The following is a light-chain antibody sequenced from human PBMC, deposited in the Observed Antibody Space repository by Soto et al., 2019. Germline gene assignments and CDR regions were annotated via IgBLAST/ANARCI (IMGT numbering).Light chain of an antibody. CDR2: DTS. J-gene: IGKJ5*01. CDR3: QQYGSSPIT. Sequence: EIVLTQSPGTLSLSPGERATLSCRASQSVNSNLAWYQQKPGQAPRLLIYDTSYRATGTPARFSGSGSGTDFTLTISRLEPEDFAVYYCQQYGSSPITFGQGTRLEIK. V-gene: IGKV3-20*01. CDR1: QSVNSN.